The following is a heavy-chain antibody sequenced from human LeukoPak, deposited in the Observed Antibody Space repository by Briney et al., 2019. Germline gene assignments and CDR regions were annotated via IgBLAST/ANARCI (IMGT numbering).Heavy chain of an antibody. V-gene: IGHV3-30-3*01. CDR1: GFTISSYA. CDR2: ISYDGSNK. D-gene: IGHD6-19*01. CDR3: ARDGGPGSGWSDFDY. J-gene: IGHJ4*02. Sequence: PGGSLRLSCAASGFTISSYAIHWVRQAPGKGLEWVAVISYDGSNKYSADSVKGRFTISRDNSKNTLYLQMNSLRAEDTAVYYCARDGGPGSGWSDFDYWGQGTLVTVSS.